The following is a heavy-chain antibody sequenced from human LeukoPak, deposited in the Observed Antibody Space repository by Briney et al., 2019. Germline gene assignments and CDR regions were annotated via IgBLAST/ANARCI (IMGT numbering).Heavy chain of an antibody. CDR2: ISGSGDRT. J-gene: IGHJ4*02. CDR3: AKVPQPDYYFDY. CDR1: GFTFSSYD. Sequence: AGGSLRLSCAASGFTFSSYDMSWVRQAPGKGLEWVSSISGSGDRTIYADSVRGRLTISRVNSKSTLYLQMSSLRAEDTAVYYCAKVPQPDYYFDYWGQGFLVTVSS. V-gene: IGHV3-23*01.